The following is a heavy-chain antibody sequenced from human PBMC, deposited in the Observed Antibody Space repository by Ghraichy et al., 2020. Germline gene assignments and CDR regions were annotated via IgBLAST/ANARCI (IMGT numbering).Heavy chain of an antibody. Sequence: GGSLRLSCAASGFTFSRYSMHWVRQVPGKGLVWVSRIKNDGSSTGYADSVKGRFTISRDDAKNTLSLQMNSLRAEDTAVYYCARGYHYGMDVWGQGTTVTVSS. J-gene: IGHJ6*02. V-gene: IGHV3-74*01. CDR3: ARGYHYGMDV. CDR2: IKNDGSST. CDR1: GFTFSRYS.